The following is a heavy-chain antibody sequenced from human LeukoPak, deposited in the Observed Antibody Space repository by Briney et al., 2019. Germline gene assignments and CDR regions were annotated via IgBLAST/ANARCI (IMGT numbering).Heavy chain of an antibody. CDR2: IGGSGGGA. Sequence: GGSLRLSCAASGFTFSSKAMSWVRQAPGKGLELVSRIGGSGGGADYADSVKGRFTISRDNSKNTLYLQMNSLRAEDTAVYYCAKSQSSGYYYWDYWGQGTLVTVSS. J-gene: IGHJ4*02. CDR3: AKSQSSGYYYWDY. D-gene: IGHD3-22*01. CDR1: GFTFSSKA. V-gene: IGHV3-23*01.